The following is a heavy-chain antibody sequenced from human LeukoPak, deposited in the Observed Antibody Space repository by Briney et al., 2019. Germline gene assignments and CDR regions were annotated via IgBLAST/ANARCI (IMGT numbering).Heavy chain of an antibody. D-gene: IGHD6-19*01. Sequence: GGSLRLSCAASGFTFSSYYMSWVRQAPGKGLEWVSYISGSSTTINYSDSVKGRFTISRDNSKNTLYLQMNSLRAEDTAVYYCAKDPVPGAGPYYFDYWGQGTLVTVSS. CDR2: ISGSSTTI. CDR1: GFTFSSYY. V-gene: IGHV3-23*01. J-gene: IGHJ4*02. CDR3: AKDPVPGAGPYYFDY.